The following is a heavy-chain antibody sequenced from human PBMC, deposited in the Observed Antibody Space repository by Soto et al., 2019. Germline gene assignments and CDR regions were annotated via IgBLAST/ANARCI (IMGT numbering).Heavy chain of an antibody. CDR2: IHSSGST. CDR1: GGSISSGDYY. CDR3: ARDVPLGYCISTSCFDY. V-gene: IGHV4-61*08. Sequence: PSETLSLTCTVSGGSISSGDYYWSWIRQPPGKGLEWIGYIHSSGSTNYNPSLKSRVTISVDTSKNQFSLKLSSMTAADTAVYYCARDVPLGYCISTSCFDYWGQGTLVTVPQ. J-gene: IGHJ4*02. D-gene: IGHD2-2*01.